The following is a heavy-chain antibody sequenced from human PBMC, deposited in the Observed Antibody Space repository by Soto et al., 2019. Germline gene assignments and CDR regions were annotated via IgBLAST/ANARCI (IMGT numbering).Heavy chain of an antibody. CDR3: VKDGSSGWPYYYGLDV. CDR1: GLTFSSYG. J-gene: IGHJ6*02. V-gene: IGHV3-30*18. Sequence: QVQLVESGGGGVQPGRSLRLSCEASGLTFSSYGMHWVRQAPGKGLEWVAVISYDGRNKYYADSVKGRFTISRDNSKNTLYLQMSSLRAEDTAVYYCVKDGSSGWPYYYGLDVWGQGTTVTVSS. CDR2: ISYDGRNK. D-gene: IGHD6-19*01.